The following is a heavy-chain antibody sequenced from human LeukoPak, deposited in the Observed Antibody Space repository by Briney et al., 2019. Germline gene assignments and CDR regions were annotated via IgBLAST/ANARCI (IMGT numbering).Heavy chain of an antibody. CDR3: ARERMIDSSGYRDAFDI. CDR1: GGSISSGDYY. Sequence: PSETLSLTCTVSGGSISSGDYYWSWIRQPPGKGLEWIGYIYYSGSTYYNPSLKSRVTISVDTSKNQFSLKLSSVTAADTAVYYCARERMIDSSGYRDAFDIWGQGTMVTVSS. V-gene: IGHV4-30-4*08. D-gene: IGHD3-22*01. CDR2: IYYSGST. J-gene: IGHJ3*02.